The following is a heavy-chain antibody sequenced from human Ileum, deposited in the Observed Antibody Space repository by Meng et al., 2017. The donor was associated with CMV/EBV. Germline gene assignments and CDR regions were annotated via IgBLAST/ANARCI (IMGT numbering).Heavy chain of an antibody. CDR1: GFTFSSYG. Sequence: GESLKISCAASGFTFSSYGIHWVRQSPGKGLAWVANIHYDGGKEYFEDSVRGRFTISRDNSQNTVSLQMNNLRPADTAVYYCAKVKVPAAVSGGGMDVLGQGTMVTVSS. D-gene: IGHD2-2*01. J-gene: IGHJ6*02. CDR2: IHYDGGKE. V-gene: IGHV3-30*02. CDR3: AKVKVPAAVSGGGMDV.